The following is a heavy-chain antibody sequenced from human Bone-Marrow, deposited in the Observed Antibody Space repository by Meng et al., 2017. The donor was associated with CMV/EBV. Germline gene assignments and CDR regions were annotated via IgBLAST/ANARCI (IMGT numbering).Heavy chain of an antibody. CDR3: AREGSYYDFWSGYYPVYYYYGMDV. D-gene: IGHD3-3*01. Sequence: ASVKVSCKASGYTFTSYGISWVRQAPGQGLEWMGWISAYNGNTNYAQKLQGRVTITTDESTSTAYMELSSLRSEDTAVYYCAREGSYYDFWSGYYPVYYYYGMDVWGQGTTVTVSS. CDR1: GYTFTSYG. V-gene: IGHV1-18*01. CDR2: ISAYNGNT. J-gene: IGHJ6*02.